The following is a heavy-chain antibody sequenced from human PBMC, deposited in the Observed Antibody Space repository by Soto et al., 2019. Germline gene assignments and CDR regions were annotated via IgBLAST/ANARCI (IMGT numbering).Heavy chain of an antibody. CDR3: ARLDKHYDFSSGFDP. J-gene: IGHJ5*02. CDR2: IYYSGST. CDR1: GGSLSSYY. V-gene: IGHV4-59*08. Sequence: PSETLSLTCTVSGGSLSSYYWSWLRPPPGKGLEWIGYIYYSGSTNYNPSLKSRVTISVDTSKNQFSLKLSSVTAADTAVYYCARLDKHYDFSSGFDPWGQGTLVTVSS. D-gene: IGHD3-3*01.